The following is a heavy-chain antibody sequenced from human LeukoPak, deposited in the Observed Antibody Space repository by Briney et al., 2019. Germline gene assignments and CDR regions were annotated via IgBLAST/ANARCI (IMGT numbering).Heavy chain of an antibody. CDR3: AGHHPRNTVDF. J-gene: IGHJ4*02. CDR1: GGSISSYY. D-gene: IGHD4-11*01. Sequence: ASETLSLTCTVSGGSISSYYWSWIRQPPGKGMEWIAYISDIGSINYNPSLKSRVTISLDTSKNQFSLKLSSVTAADTAVYYCAGHHPRNTVDFWGQGTLVTVSS. V-gene: IGHV4-59*08. CDR2: ISDIGSI.